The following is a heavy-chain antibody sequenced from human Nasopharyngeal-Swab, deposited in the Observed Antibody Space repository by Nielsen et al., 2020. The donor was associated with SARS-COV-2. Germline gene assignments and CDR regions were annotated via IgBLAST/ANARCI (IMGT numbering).Heavy chain of an antibody. CDR2: VSNNDGSLT. CDR3: AKDDFCPACALDV. CDR1: GFDFWKYA. Sequence: GESLKISCAASGFDFWKYAMSWVRQAPGKGLEWVSTVSNNDGSLTFYADSVKGRFTISRDTSKNTVSLQMNSLRAEDTAVYYCAKDDFCPACALDVWGQGTIVTVSS. J-gene: IGHJ3*01. V-gene: IGHV3-23*01. D-gene: IGHD2-21*02.